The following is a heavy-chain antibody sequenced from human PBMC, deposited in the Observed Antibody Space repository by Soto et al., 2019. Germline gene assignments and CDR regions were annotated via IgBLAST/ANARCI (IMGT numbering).Heavy chain of an antibody. CDR3: ARDWKGAEGFDP. J-gene: IGHJ5*02. V-gene: IGHV1-18*01. Sequence: QVQLVQCGAEVKKPGASVKVSCMASGYTFSTCGFSWVRQAHGQGLEWMGWIGADNGDTNYAQNFQGRVTMTTDTSTTTSYMELRSLTSDDTAVYFCARDWKGAEGFDPWGQGTLVTVSS. CDR1: GYTFSTCG. D-gene: IGHD1-1*01. CDR2: IGADNGDT.